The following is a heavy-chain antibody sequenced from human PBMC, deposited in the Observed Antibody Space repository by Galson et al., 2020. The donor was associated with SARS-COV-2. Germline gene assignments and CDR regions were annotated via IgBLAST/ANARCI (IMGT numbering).Heavy chain of an antibody. CDR1: GGSISSSSYY. V-gene: IGHV4-39*01. J-gene: IGHJ6*03. D-gene: IGHD3-9*01. Sequence: SETLSLTCTVSGGSISSSSYYWGWIRQPPGKGLEWIGSIYYSGSTYYNPSLKSRVTISVDTSKNQFSLKLSSVTAADTAVYYCARLPISLRYAWYYDTLFSPTHMDVGGKGTTVTVSS. CDR3: ARLPISLRYAWYYDTLFSPTHMDV. CDR2: IYYSGST.